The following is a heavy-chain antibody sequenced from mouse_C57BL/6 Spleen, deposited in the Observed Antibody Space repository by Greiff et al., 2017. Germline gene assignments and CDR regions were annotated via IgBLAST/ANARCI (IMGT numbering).Heavy chain of an antibody. V-gene: IGHV1-81*01. CDR1: GYTFTSYG. CDR3: ARSSSGPAWFAY. CDR2: IYPRSGNT. D-gene: IGHD3-2*02. J-gene: IGHJ3*01. Sequence: VQLQQSGAELARPGASVKLSCKASGYTFTSYGISWVKQRTGQGLEWIGEIYPRSGNTYYNEKFKGKATLTADKSSSTAYRGLRSLTAEDSAVYYCARSSSGPAWFAYWGQGTLVTVSA.